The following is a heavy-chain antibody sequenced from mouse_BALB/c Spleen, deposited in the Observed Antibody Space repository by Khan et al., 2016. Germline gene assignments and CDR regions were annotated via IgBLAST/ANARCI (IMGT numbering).Heavy chain of an antibody. CDR3: ADDYYGSNWFAY. J-gene: IGHJ3*01. CDR1: GYTFTNYG. Sequence: QIQLVQSGPELKKPGETVKISCKASGYTFTNYGMNWVKQAPGKGLKWMGWINTNTGEPTYAEEFKGHFVFSLETSASTAYLHINNLKNGDTATYYCADDYYGSNWFAYWGQGTLVTVSA. V-gene: IGHV9-3*02. D-gene: IGHD1-1*01. CDR2: INTNTGEP.